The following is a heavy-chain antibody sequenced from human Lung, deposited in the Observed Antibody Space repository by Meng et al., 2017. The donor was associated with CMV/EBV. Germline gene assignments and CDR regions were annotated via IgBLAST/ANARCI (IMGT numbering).Heavy chain of an antibody. CDR2: ITYHGSNK. CDR3: ARDADSSSFSPESARGFYYFGMDV. CDR1: GFSFSNYG. V-gene: IGHV3-30*02. D-gene: IGHD6-13*01. J-gene: IGHJ6*02. Sequence: GGSLRLXCAVSGFSFSNYGMHWDRKAQSKTLERVAFITYHGSNKYYADSVKGRFTISRDNSKNTLYQQMNSLRAEDTAVYYGARDADSSSFSPESARGFYYFGMDVWGQGTTVTVSS.